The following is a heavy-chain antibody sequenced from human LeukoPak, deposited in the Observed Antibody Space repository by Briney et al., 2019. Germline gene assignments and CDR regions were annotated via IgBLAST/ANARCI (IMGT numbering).Heavy chain of an antibody. CDR3: ARGGVDDFWSGYLDY. CDR1: GGSFSGYY. Sequence: SETLSLTCAVYGGSFSGYYWSWIRQPPGKGLEWIGEINHGGSTNYNPSLKSRVTISVDTSKNQFSLKLSSVTAADTAVYYCARGGVDDFWSGYLDYWGQGTLVTVSS. V-gene: IGHV4-34*01. D-gene: IGHD3-3*01. CDR2: INHGGST. J-gene: IGHJ4*02.